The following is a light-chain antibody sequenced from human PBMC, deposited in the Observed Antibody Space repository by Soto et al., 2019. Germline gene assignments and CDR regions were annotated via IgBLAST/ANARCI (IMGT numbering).Light chain of an antibody. CDR1: ESISRH. J-gene: IGKJ5*01. Sequence: DIQMSQSPSSLSASVGAGVTITCGAAESISRHLNWYKQKPGRAPDLLSYAASTLQNGVPSRFTGSGSGTEFTLTITGLQLEDFATYYCQQDYSTLATFGQGTRLEI. V-gene: IGKV1-39*01. CDR2: AAS. CDR3: QQDYSTLAT.